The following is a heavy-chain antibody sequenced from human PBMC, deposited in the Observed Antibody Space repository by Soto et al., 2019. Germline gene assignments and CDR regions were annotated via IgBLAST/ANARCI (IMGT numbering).Heavy chain of an antibody. CDR2: ISGSGGST. CDR1: GFTFSSYA. V-gene: IGHV3-23*01. CDR3: AKDSGGSYPERFDY. J-gene: IGHJ4*02. D-gene: IGHD1-26*01. Sequence: PGGSLRLSCAASGFTFSSYALSWVRQAPGKGLEWVSAISGSGGSTYYADSVKGRFTVSRDNSKNTLYLQMNSLRAEDTAVYYCAKDSGGSYPERFDYWGQGTLVTVSS.